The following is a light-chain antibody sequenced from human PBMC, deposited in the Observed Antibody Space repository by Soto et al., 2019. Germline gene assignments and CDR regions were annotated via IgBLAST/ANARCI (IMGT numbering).Light chain of an antibody. V-gene: IGKV3-20*01. CDR2: GAS. Sequence: EIVLTQSPGTLSLSPGERATLSCRASQSVSSSYLAWYQQKPGQAPRLLIYGASSRATGIPDRFSGSGSGTDFTLTISRLEPEDFAVYYCQQYGSSSITVGQGTRLEIK. CDR3: QQYGSSSIT. J-gene: IGKJ5*01. CDR1: QSVSSSY.